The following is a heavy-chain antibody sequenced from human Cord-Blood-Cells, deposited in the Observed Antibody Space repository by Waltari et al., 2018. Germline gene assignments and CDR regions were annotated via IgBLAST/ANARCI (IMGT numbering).Heavy chain of an antibody. V-gene: IGHV3-30-3*01. D-gene: IGHD6-13*01. CDR2: ISYDGSNK. CDR3: ARKGSSWYLIFDY. J-gene: IGHJ4*02. Sequence: QVQLVESGGGVVQPGRSLRLSCAASGFTFSSYAMHWVRQAPGKGLEWVAVISYDGSNKYYAESVKGRFTISRDNSKNTLYLQMNSLRAEDTAVYYCARKGSSWYLIFDYWGQGTLVTVSS. CDR1: GFTFSSYA.